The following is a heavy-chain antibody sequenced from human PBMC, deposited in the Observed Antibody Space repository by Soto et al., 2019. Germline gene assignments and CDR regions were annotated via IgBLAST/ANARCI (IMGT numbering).Heavy chain of an antibody. D-gene: IGHD2-15*01. V-gene: IGHV3-21*01. J-gene: IGHJ4*02. CDR3: ATSPFDIVSMPASFDY. CDR2: ISAGSYSI. Sequence: GGSLRLSCAASGFSFNSNAMNWVRQAPGKGLEWVSSISAGSYSIFYADSVKGRFTISRDNGKNSLYLQMNSLRAEDTAVYYCATSPFDIVSMPASFDYLGQGTLVTVSS. CDR1: GFSFNSNA.